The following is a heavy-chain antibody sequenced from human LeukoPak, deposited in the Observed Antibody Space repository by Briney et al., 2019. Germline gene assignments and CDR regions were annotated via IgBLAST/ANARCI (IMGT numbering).Heavy chain of an antibody. J-gene: IGHJ6*03. CDR2: IYYSGST. D-gene: IGHD2-15*01. Sequence: PSETLSLTCTVSGGSISSSSYYWGWIRQPPGKGLEWIGSIYYSGSTYYNPSLKSRVTISVDTSKNQFSLKLSSVTAADTAVYYCAVVVANINYYYYYMDVWGKGTTVTISS. CDR3: AVVVANINYYYYYMDV. CDR1: GGSISSSSYY. V-gene: IGHV4-39*01.